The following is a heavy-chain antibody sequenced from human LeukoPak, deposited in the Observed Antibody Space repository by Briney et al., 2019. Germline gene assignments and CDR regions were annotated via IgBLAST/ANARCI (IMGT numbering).Heavy chain of an antibody. CDR3: ARDYGPAVV. Sequence: NPSETLSLTCTVSGGSISSYSWSWIRQPPGKGLEWIGYIHYNGSPNYNPSLKSRVTISVDTSKNQFSLKLSSVTAADTAVYYCARDYGPAVVWGQGTLVTVSS. CDR2: IHYNGSP. D-gene: IGHD4-17*01. CDR1: GGSISSYS. V-gene: IGHV4-59*01. J-gene: IGHJ4*02.